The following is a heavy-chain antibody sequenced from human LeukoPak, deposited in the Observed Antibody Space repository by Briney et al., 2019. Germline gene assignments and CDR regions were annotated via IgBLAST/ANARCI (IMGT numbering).Heavy chain of an antibody. V-gene: IGHV1-69*06. Sequence: SVKVSCKASGGTFSSYAISWVRQAPGQGLEWMGGIIPIFGTANYAQKFQGRVTITADKSTSTAYMELSSLRAEDTAVYYCAREPSSIIYDSSGYDYWGQGTLVTVSS. CDR1: GGTFSSYA. CDR3: AREPSSIIYDSSGYDY. D-gene: IGHD3-22*01. CDR2: IIPIFGTA. J-gene: IGHJ4*02.